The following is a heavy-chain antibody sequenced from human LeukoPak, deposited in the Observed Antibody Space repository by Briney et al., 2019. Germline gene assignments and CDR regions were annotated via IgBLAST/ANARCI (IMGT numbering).Heavy chain of an antibody. J-gene: IGHJ4*02. CDR2: ISPDGSSA. CDR1: GFTFSSYW. V-gene: IGHV3-74*01. Sequence: GGSLRLSCAASGFTFSSYWMHWVRQAPGKGLVWVSRISPDGSSALYADSVKGRFTISRDNAKNTLYLQMNSLRDEDTAVYYCARDRGYTYGHPLDYWGQGTLVTVSS. CDR3: ARDRGYTYGHPLDY. D-gene: IGHD5-18*01.